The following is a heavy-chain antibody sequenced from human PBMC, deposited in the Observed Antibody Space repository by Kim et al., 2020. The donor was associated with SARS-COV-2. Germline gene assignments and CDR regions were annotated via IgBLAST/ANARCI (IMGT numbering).Heavy chain of an antibody. D-gene: IGHD3-10*01. CDR2: IYYSGST. Sequence: SETLSLTCTVSGGSISSYYWSWIRQPPGKGLEWIGYIYYSGSTNYNPSLKSRVTISVDTSKNQFSLKLSSVTAADTAVYYCARVTPGDWFDPWGQGTLVTVSS. CDR1: GGSISSYY. CDR3: ARVTPGDWFDP. V-gene: IGHV4-59*13. J-gene: IGHJ5*02.